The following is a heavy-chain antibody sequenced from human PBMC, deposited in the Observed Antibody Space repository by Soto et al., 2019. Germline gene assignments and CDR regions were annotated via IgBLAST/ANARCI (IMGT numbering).Heavy chain of an antibody. Sequence: SETLSLTCTVSGGSISSYYWSWIRQPPGKGLEWIGYIYYSGSTNYNPSLKSRVTISVDTSKNQFSLKLSSVTAADTAVHYCARRIAARPLSYPYYYYMDVWGKGTTVTVSS. CDR1: GGSISSYY. CDR3: ARRIAARPLSYPYYYYMDV. J-gene: IGHJ6*03. CDR2: IYYSGST. D-gene: IGHD6-6*01. V-gene: IGHV4-59*01.